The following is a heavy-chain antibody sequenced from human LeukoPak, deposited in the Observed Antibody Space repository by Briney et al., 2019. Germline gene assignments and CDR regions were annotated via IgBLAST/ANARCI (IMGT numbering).Heavy chain of an antibody. CDR3: AKGVYGDHPHYFDC. D-gene: IGHD4-17*01. CDR1: VFLYLAYA. V-gene: IGHV3-23*01. J-gene: IGHJ4*02. CDR2: ISASGDRI. Sequence: GGSLRLSCAASVFLYLAYAMSWVRQARCREPAVVAHISASGDRIYYADSVKGRFTISRDNSRTTLYLQMNTLRVEDTAVYYCAKGVYGDHPHYFDCWGQGSLVIVSS.